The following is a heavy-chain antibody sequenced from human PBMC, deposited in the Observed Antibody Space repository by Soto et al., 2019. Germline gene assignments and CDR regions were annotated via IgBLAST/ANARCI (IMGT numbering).Heavy chain of an antibody. D-gene: IGHD6-19*01. CDR1: GFTFSSNV. V-gene: IGHV3-23*01. CDR3: AKDVGSGWTHNWFDP. Sequence: GGSLRLSCAASGFTFSSNVMSWVRQAPGKGLEWVSVISGGAGITSYADSVRGRFTVSRDNSKSTVYLQMNSLRAEDTAVYYCAKDVGSGWTHNWFDPWGQGTLVTVSS. CDR2: ISGGAGIT. J-gene: IGHJ5*02.